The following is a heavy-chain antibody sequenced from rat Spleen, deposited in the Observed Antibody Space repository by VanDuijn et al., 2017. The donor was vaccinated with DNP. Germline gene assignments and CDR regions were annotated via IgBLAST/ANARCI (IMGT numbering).Heavy chain of an antibody. CDR1: GFTFNKYG. J-gene: IGHJ2*01. CDR2: ISTSGEYA. V-gene: IGHV5S13*01. CDR3: AGVITNGRIDY. Sequence: EVQLVESGGGLVQPGRSLKLSCAASGFTFNKYGMAWVRQAPTKGLEWVASISTSGEYAHYRDSVKGRFTISRDNAKNTQSLQMDSLRSEDTATYYCAGVITNGRIDYWGQGVMVTVSS. D-gene: IGHD1-12*02.